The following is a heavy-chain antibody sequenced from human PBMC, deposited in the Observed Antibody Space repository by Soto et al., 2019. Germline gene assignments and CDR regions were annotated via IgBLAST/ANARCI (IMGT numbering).Heavy chain of an antibody. CDR2: SYSTGGA. CDR1: GFTLAKYT. D-gene: IGHD1-26*01. Sequence: GGSLRLSCAASGFTLAKYTMGWVRQAPGKGLEWVAESYSTGGAEYADSVKGRFTIFRDNSKSTLFLQMNSLGVGDTALYYCARDREPDGIWSFDSCGQATLLTLSS. CDR3: ARDREPDGIWSFDS. J-gene: IGHJ4*02. V-gene: IGHV3-23*01.